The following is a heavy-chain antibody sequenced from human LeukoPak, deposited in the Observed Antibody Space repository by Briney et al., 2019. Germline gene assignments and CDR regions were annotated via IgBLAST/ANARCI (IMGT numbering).Heavy chain of an antibody. Sequence: SVKVSCKASGYTFTGYYMHWVRQAPGQGLEWMGGIIPIFGTANYAQKFQGRVTITTDESTSTAYMELSSLRSEDTAVYYCASGVEDYYGSGSYYHLDYWGQGTLVTVSS. CDR2: IIPIFGTA. D-gene: IGHD3-10*01. CDR3: ASGVEDYYGSGSYYHLDY. V-gene: IGHV1-69*05. CDR1: GYTFTGYY. J-gene: IGHJ4*02.